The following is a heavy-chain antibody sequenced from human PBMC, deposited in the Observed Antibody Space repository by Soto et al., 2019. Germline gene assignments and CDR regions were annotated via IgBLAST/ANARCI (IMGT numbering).Heavy chain of an antibody. CDR1: GFTFSSYW. Sequence: PGGSLRLSCAASGFTFSSYWMSWVRQAPGKGLEWVANIKQDGSEKYYVDSVKGRFTISRDNAKNSLYLQMNSLRAEDTAVYYFARDCEQQLGTPGFDAFDIWGKGKMFTV. D-gene: IGHD6-13*01. CDR2: IKQDGSEK. V-gene: IGHV3-7*01. CDR3: ARDCEQQLGTPGFDAFDI. J-gene: IGHJ3*02.